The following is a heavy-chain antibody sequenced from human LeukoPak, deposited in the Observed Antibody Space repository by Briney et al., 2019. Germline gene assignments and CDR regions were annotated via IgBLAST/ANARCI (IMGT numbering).Heavy chain of an antibody. CDR1: GYSFTSYW. Sequence: GESLKISCKGSGYSFTSYWIGWVRPMPGKGLEWMGIIYPGDSDTRYSPSFQGQVTISADKSISTAYLQWSSLKASDTAMYYCARQTAMVDGYFDYWGQGTLVTVSS. CDR2: IYPGDSDT. J-gene: IGHJ4*02. CDR3: ARQTAMVDGYFDY. D-gene: IGHD5-18*01. V-gene: IGHV5-51*01.